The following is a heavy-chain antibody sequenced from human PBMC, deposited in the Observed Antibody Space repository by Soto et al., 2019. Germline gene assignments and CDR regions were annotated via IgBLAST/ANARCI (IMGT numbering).Heavy chain of an antibody. J-gene: IGHJ4*02. CDR1: GGSMSPYY. V-gene: IGHV4-59*08. CDR3: ARHFSVDYFDY. Sequence: SETLSLTCTVSGGSMSPYYWSWIRQTPGKGLEWIAYIYFSGTTYYNPSLKSRVTISVDRSKNQFSLKLSSVTATDTAVYYCARHFSVDYFDYWGQGALVTVSS. CDR2: IYFSGTT.